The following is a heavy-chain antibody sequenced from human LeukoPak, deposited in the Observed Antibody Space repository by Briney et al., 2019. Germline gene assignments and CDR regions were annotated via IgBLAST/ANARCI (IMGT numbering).Heavy chain of an antibody. CDR2: IIPIFGTA. CDR3: ACQIEVGATHRGFYYYMDV. V-gene: IGHV1-69*13. D-gene: IGHD1-26*01. J-gene: IGHJ6*03. CDR1: GGTVSSYA. Sequence: SVRVSCKASGGTVSSYALSWVRQAPGQGGGWRGGIIPIFGTANYAQKFQGRVTITADESTSKAYKELSSLKSEDTAVYYCACQIEVGATHRGFYYYMDVWGKGTTVTVSS.